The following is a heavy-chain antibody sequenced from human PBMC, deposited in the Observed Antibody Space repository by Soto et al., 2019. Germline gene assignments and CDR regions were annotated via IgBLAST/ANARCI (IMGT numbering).Heavy chain of an antibody. CDR2: INPSGDST. CDR3: AKVDVSTAGSFDY. J-gene: IGHJ4*02. Sequence: PGGSLRLSCVASGFTFSRHGLSWVRQAPGEGLERVSTINPSGDSTFYADSVKGRFTISRDNSKSTVYLQMNSLSVGDTAVYLCAKVDVSTAGSFDYWGQRALVTVST. CDR1: GFTFSRHG. D-gene: IGHD6-13*01. V-gene: IGHV3-23*01.